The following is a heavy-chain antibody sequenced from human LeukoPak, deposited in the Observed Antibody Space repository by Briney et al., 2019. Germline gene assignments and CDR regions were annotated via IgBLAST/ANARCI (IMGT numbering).Heavy chain of an antibody. J-gene: IGHJ4*02. D-gene: IGHD5-24*01. CDR3: ARDRNGDGFAYFDY. Sequence: ASVKVSCKASGYTFTGYCMHWVRQAPGQGLEWMGWINPHSGGTSSAQKFQGRVTMTRDTSISTTYMELSTLRSDDTAVYYCARDRNGDGFAYFDYWGQGTLVTVSS. CDR2: INPHSGGT. CDR1: GYTFTGYC. V-gene: IGHV1-2*02.